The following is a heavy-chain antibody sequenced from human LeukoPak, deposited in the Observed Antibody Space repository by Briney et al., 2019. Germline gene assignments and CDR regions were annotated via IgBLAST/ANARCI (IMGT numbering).Heavy chain of an antibody. Sequence: ASVKVSCKASGYTFTSYGISWVRQAPGQGLEWMGWISAYNGNTNYAQKLQGRVTMTTDTSTSTAYMELRSLRSDDTAVYYCARERSYCSSTSCHNWFDPWGQGTVVTVSS. CDR3: ARERSYCSSTSCHNWFDP. CDR2: ISAYNGNT. CDR1: GYTFTSYG. J-gene: IGHJ5*02. V-gene: IGHV1-18*04. D-gene: IGHD2-2*01.